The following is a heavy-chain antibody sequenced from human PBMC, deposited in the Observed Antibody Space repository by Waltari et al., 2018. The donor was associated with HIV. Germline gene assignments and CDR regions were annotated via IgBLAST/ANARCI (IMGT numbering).Heavy chain of an antibody. CDR1: GCPCGSYD. D-gene: IGHD6-19*01. CDR3: ARGLSSGWYEAFDI. J-gene: IGHJ3*02. V-gene: IGHV3-13*04. CDR2: IGTAGDT. Sequence: EVQLVESGGGLVQPGGALRLSCAASGCPCGSYDMHWVRPATGKGLEWVSAIGTAGDTYYPGSVKGRFTISRENAKNSLYLQMNSLRAGDTAVYYCARGLSSGWYEAFDIWGQGTMVTVSS.